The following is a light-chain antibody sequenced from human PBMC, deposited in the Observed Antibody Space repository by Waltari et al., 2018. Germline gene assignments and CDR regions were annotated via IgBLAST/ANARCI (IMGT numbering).Light chain of an antibody. V-gene: IGLV2-14*01. CDR2: EVS. CDR1: SSDVGGYNY. J-gene: IGLJ2*01. CDR3: TSNTYI. Sequence: QSALTQPASVSGSPGQSITIPCTGSSSDVGGYNYVSWYQQHPGKAPKLMIYEVSNRPSGVSNRVSGSKSGNTASLTISGLQAEDEADYYCTSNTYIFGGGTKWTVL.